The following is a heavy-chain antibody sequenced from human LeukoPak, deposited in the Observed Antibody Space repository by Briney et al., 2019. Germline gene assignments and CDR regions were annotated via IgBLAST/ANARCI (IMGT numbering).Heavy chain of an antibody. V-gene: IGHV1-46*01. CDR3: ARALGYCSSTSCSIDAFDI. CDR2: INPSGSST. Sequence: ASVKVSCKASGYTFTSYYMHWVRQAPGQGLEWMGVINPSGSSTTCAQKFQGRVTITADKSTSTAYMELSSLRSEDTAVYYCARALGYCSSTSCSIDAFDIWGQGTMVTISS. J-gene: IGHJ3*02. D-gene: IGHD2-2*01. CDR1: GYTFTSYY.